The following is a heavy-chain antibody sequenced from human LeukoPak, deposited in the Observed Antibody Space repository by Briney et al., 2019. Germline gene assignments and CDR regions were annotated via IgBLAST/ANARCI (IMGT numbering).Heavy chain of an antibody. Sequence: PSETLSLTCTVSGGSINSHYWSWIRQPTGKGLQWIGFISYSGSTSYNPSLMSRVTISVDTSKNQFSLKLNSVTAADTALYFCARSYYDFWSGFYSDFWGQGALVTVSS. D-gene: IGHD3-3*01. V-gene: IGHV4-59*11. J-gene: IGHJ4*02. CDR1: GGSINSHY. CDR2: ISYSGST. CDR3: ARSYYDFWSGFYSDF.